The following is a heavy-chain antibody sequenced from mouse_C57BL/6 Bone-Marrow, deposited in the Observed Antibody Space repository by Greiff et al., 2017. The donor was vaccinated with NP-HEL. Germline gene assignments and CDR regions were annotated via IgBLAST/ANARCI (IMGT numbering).Heavy chain of an antibody. CDR2: IYPRGGNT. D-gene: IGHD1-1*01. CDR3: ARRHTVGAREFAD. J-gene: IGHJ3*01. Sequence: QVQLQQSGAELARPGASVKLSCKASGYTFTSYGISWVKQRTGQGLEWIGEIYPRGGNTYYNEKFKGKATLTADKSSSTAYMELRSLTSEDSAVYYCARRHTVGAREFADWGKAALVTVSA. V-gene: IGHV1-81*01. CDR1: GYTFTSYG.